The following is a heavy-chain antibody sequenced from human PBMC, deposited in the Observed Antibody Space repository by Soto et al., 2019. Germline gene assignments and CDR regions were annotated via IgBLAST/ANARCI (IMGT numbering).Heavy chain of an antibody. CDR3: ARGYCSGGSCGGAPSWFDP. D-gene: IGHD2-15*01. V-gene: IGHV3-21*01. CDR1: GFTFSNYW. CDR2: ISSSSSYI. J-gene: IGHJ5*02. Sequence: GGSLRLSCAASGFTFSNYWMHWVRQAPGKGLEWVSSISSSSSYIYYADSVKGRFTISRDNAKNSLYLQMNSLRAEDTAVYYCARGYCSGGSCGGAPSWFDPWGQGTLVTVSS.